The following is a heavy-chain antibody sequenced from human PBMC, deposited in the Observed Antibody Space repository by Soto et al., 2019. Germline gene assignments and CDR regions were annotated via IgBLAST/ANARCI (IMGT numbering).Heavy chain of an antibody. J-gene: IGHJ5*02. V-gene: IGHV4-59*08. CDR2: IYYSGST. CDR3: AGSYYDILTGYYKGYNWFDP. D-gene: IGHD3-9*01. Sequence: SETLSLTCTVSGGSISSYYWSWIRQPPGKGLEWIGYIYYSGSTNYNPSLKSRVTISVDTSKNQFSLKLSSVAAADTAVYYCAGSYYDILTGYYKGYNWFDPWGQGTLVTVSS. CDR1: GGSISSYY.